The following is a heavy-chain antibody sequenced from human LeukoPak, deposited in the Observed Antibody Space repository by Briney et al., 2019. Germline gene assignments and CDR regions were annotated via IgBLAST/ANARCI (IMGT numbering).Heavy chain of an antibody. J-gene: IGHJ6*03. Sequence: ASVKVSCKASGYTFTGYYMHWVRQAPGQGLEWMGWINPNSGGTNYAQKFQGRVTMTRDTSISTAYMELSRLRSDDTAVYYCARFSSSGPFYYMDVWGKGTTVTVSS. V-gene: IGHV1-2*02. CDR3: ARFSSSGPFYYMDV. CDR2: INPNSGGT. D-gene: IGHD6-6*01. CDR1: GYTFTGYY.